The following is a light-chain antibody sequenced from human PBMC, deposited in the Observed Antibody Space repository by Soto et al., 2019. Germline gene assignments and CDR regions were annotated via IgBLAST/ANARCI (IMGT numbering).Light chain of an antibody. CDR3: SSYRRGSTYV. CDR1: SSDVGGYNY. J-gene: IGLJ1*01. CDR2: DVT. Sequence: SVLPQPASVSGSPGQSITVSCTGTSSDVGGYNYVSWYQQHPGKAPRLLIYDVTNRPSGVSNRFSGSKSGNTASLTISGLQAEDEADYYCSSYRRGSTYVFGTGTKVTVL. V-gene: IGLV2-14*03.